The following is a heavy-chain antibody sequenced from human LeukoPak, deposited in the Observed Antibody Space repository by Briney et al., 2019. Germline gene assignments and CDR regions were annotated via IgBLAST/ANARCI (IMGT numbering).Heavy chain of an antibody. J-gene: IGHJ4*02. Sequence: PSETLSLTCTVSGYSISSGYYWGWIRQPPGKGLEWIGSIYHSGSTYYNPSLKSRVTISVDTSKNQFSLKLSSVTAADTAVYYCARRGYSYGQSDYWGQGTLVTVSS. V-gene: IGHV4-38-2*02. CDR3: ARRGYSYGQSDY. CDR1: GYSISSGYY. D-gene: IGHD5-18*01. CDR2: IYHSGST.